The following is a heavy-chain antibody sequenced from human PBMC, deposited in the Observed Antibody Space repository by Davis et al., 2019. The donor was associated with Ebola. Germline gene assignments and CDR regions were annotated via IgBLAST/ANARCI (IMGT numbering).Heavy chain of an antibody. CDR1: GFTFSDSS. CDR3: ASNSYGSSYDAFDI. D-gene: IGHD5-18*01. CDR2: ISTTSTYI. Sequence: GESLKISCAASGFTFSDSSMNWVRQAPGKGLEWVSSISTTSTYIYYGDSVKGRFTISRDNAKTSLYLQMNSLRAEDTAVYYCASNSYGSSYDAFDIWGQGTMVTVSS. J-gene: IGHJ3*02. V-gene: IGHV3-21*01.